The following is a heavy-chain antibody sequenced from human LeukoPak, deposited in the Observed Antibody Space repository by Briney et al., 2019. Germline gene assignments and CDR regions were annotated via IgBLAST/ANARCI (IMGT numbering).Heavy chain of an antibody. J-gene: IGHJ4*02. D-gene: IGHD3-10*01. CDR3: ARLVYYYGAGSFFLDY. Sequence: SETLSLTCGVYGGSFTGYYWSWIRQPPGKGLEWIGEINHSGNTHYNPSLKSRVTISVDTSKNQFSLKLNSVTAADTAVYYCARLVYYYGAGSFFLDYWSQGTLVTVSS. CDR1: GGSFTGYY. CDR2: INHSGNT. V-gene: IGHV4-34*01.